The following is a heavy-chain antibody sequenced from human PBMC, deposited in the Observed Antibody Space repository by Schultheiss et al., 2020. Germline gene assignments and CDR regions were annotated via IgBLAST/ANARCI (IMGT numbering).Heavy chain of an antibody. V-gene: IGHV4-30-2*01. Sequence: SETLSLTCAVSGGSISSGGYSWSWIRQPPGKGLEWIGYIYHSGRTYYNPSLKSRVTISVDRSKNQFSLRLSSVTAADTAVYYCASADYGDYDDAFDIWGQGTMVTVSS. J-gene: IGHJ3*02. CDR2: IYHSGRT. CDR3: ASADYGDYDDAFDI. D-gene: IGHD4-17*01. CDR1: GGSISSGGYS.